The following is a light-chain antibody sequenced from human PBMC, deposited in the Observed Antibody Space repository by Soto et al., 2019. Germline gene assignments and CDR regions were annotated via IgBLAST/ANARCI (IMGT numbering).Light chain of an antibody. CDR3: QKYYSAPGT. Sequence: VVMTQFPDSLAVSLGERATLSCKSGQSLLYTPNNYNYLAWYQQKAGQPPKLLIYWASTRESGVSDRFSGSGSRTDFKLTISNLQADDWAVYFCQKYYSAPGTFGPRTRVEIK. CDR2: WAS. CDR1: QSLLYTPNNYNY. J-gene: IGKJ1*01. V-gene: IGKV4-1*01.